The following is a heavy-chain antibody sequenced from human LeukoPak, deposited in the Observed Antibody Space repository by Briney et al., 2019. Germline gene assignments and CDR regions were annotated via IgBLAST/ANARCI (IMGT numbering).Heavy chain of an antibody. CDR2: ISYSGST. CDR1: GGSISSYY. J-gene: IGHJ1*01. D-gene: IGHD2-15*01. V-gene: IGHV4-59*01. CDR3: AREDYCSGGSCYSGYFQH. Sequence: PSETLSLTCTVSGGSISSYYWSWIRQPPGKGLEWIGYISYSGSTSYNPSLKSRVTISVDTSKNQFSLKLSSVTAADTAVYYCAREDYCSGGSCYSGYFQHWGQGTLVTVSS.